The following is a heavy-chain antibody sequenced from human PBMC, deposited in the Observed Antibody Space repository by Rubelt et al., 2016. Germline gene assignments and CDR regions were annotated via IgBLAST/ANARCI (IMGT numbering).Heavy chain of an antibody. CDR2: IYYSGIT. CDR1: GGSISSSSYY. D-gene: IGHD4-11*01. V-gene: IGHV4-39*07. CDR3: ARHASGANSYYDY. J-gene: IGHJ4*02. Sequence: QLQLQESGPGLVKPSETLSLTCTVSGGSISSSSYYWGWIRQPPGKGLAWIGSIYYSGITYYNPSLKSRVTISLDTSKNQFSRKLISVTAADTAVYYCARHASGANSYYDYWGQGTLVTVSS.